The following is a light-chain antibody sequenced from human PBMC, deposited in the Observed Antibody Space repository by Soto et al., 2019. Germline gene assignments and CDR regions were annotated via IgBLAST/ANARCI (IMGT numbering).Light chain of an antibody. CDR2: DAS. CDR1: QGVSSY. V-gene: IGKV3D-11*01. J-gene: IGKJ4*01. Sequence: TLSLSPGERSTLSCRASQGVSSYLSWYQQKPGQAPRLLIYDASNRATGIPARFSGSGPGTDFTLTISSLEPEDFAVYYCQQRSNWHRSTFGGGTKVDIK. CDR3: QQRSNWHRST.